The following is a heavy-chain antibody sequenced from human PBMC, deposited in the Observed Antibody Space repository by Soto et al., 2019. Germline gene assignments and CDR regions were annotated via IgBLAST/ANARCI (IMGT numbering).Heavy chain of an antibody. CDR2: FDPEGGET. CDR1: GYTLTELS. CDR3: ATVTPRYYYYYMDV. Sequence: ASVKVSCKVSGYTLTELSMHWVRQAPGKGLEWMGGFDPEGGETIYAQKFQGRVTMTEDTSTDTAYMELSSLRSEDTAVYYCATVTPRYYYYYMDVWGKGTTVTVSS. J-gene: IGHJ6*03. V-gene: IGHV1-24*01.